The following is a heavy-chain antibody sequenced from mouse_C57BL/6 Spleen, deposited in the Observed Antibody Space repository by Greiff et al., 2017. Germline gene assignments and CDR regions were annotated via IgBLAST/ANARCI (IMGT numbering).Heavy chain of an antibody. CDR1: GYTFTDYY. CDR3: ARGGDYYGREDFDY. CDR2: IYPGSGNT. J-gene: IGHJ2*01. Sequence: VQLQQSGAELVRPGASVKLSCKASGYTFTDYYINWVKQRPGQGLEWIARIYPGSGNTYYNEKFKGKATLTAEKSSSTAYMQLSSLTSEDSAVYFCARGGDYYGREDFDYWGQGTTLTVSS. D-gene: IGHD1-1*01. V-gene: IGHV1-76*01.